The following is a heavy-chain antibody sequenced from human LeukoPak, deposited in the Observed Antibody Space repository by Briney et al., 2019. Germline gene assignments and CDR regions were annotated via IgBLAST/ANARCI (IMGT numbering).Heavy chain of an antibody. CDR1: GFTFSSYA. Sequence: GGSLRLSCAASGFTFSSYAMSWVRQAPGKGLEWVSAISGSGGSTYYADSVKGRFTVSRDNSKNTLYLQMNSLRAEDTAVYYCAKDPYSSSWYYHWFDPWGQGTLVTVSS. CDR2: ISGSGGST. V-gene: IGHV3-23*01. D-gene: IGHD6-13*01. CDR3: AKDPYSSSWYYHWFDP. J-gene: IGHJ5*02.